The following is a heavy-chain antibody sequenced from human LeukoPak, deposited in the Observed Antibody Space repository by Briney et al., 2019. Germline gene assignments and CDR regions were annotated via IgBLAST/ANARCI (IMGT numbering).Heavy chain of an antibody. CDR3: AGTYYDYVWGTEPGAFDI. V-gene: IGHV1-69*05. J-gene: IGHJ3*02. Sequence: SVKVSCKASGGTFISYAISWVRQAPGQGLEWMGRIIPIFGTANYAQKFQGRVTITTDESTSTAYMELSSLRSEDTAVYYCAGTYYDYVWGTEPGAFDIWGQGTMVTVSS. CDR1: GGTFISYA. CDR2: IIPIFGTA. D-gene: IGHD3-16*01.